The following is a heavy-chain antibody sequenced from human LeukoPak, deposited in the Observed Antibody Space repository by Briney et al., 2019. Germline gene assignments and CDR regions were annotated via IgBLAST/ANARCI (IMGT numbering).Heavy chain of an antibody. Sequence: SETLSLTCTVSGDPIRYYYWTWIRQPPGKGLEWIGYIHYSGSTNYNPSLKSRASMSVDTSKNQVSLKMTSVTAADTAVYYCARPSIPSAAASALDIWGQGTMVTVSS. CDR3: ARPSIPSAAASALDI. CDR1: GDPIRYYY. D-gene: IGHD2-2*01. J-gene: IGHJ3*02. CDR2: IHYSGST. V-gene: IGHV4-59*08.